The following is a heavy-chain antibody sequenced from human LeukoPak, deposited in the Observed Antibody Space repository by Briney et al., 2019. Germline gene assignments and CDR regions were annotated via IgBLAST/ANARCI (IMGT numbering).Heavy chain of an antibody. Sequence: SQTLSLTCAISGDSVPSNKAIWHWIRQSPSRGLEWLGRTYYRSKWYNDDALSVKSRITISPDTSKNQFSLQLNSVTPEDTAVYYCARAPAGPYGYFEYWGQGTLVTVSS. CDR2: TYYRSKWYN. J-gene: IGHJ4*02. D-gene: IGHD2-2*01. CDR3: ARAPAGPYGYFEY. CDR1: GDSVPSNKAI. V-gene: IGHV6-1*01.